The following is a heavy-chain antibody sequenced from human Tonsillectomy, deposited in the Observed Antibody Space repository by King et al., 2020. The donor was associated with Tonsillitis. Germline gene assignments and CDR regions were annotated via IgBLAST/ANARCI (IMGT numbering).Heavy chain of an antibody. Sequence: QLVQSGAEVKKPGSSVKVSCKASGGTFSSYAISWVRQAPGQGLEWMGGIIPIFGTANYAQKFQGRVTITADESTSTAYMELSSLRSEDTAVYYCASGERYYGSGSYPGLDYWGQGTLVTVSS. V-gene: IGHV1-69*01. CDR3: ASGERYYGSGSYPGLDY. D-gene: IGHD3-10*01. CDR2: IIPIFGTA. CDR1: GGTFSSYA. J-gene: IGHJ4*02.